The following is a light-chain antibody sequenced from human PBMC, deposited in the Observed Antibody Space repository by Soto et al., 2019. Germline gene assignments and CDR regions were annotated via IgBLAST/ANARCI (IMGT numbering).Light chain of an antibody. Sequence: EIVLTQSPATLSVSPGERATLSCRASQSVTSSLAWYQQKPGQAPRLLIYDASTRATGIAARFSGGGSGTEFNLTISSLQSEDGAVYYCQQYKNWPPITFGQGTRLESK. CDR3: QQYKNWPPIT. CDR1: QSVTSS. J-gene: IGKJ5*01. V-gene: IGKV3-15*01. CDR2: DAS.